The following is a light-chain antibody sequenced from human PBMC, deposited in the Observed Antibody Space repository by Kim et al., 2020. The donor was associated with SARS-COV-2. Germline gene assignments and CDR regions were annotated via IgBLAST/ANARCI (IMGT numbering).Light chain of an antibody. V-gene: IGKV1-5*03. CDR3: QQYNSYPPCT. J-gene: IGKJ2*02. CDR1: QSISSW. Sequence: DIQMTQSPSTLSASVGDRVTITCRASQSISSWLAWYQQKPGKAPKLLIYKASSLESGVPSRFSGSGSGTEFTLTISSLQPDDFATYYCQQYNSYPPCTFSQGTKLEI. CDR2: KAS.